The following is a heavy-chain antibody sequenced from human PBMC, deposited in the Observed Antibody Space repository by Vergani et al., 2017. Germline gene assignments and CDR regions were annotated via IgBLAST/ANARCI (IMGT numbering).Heavy chain of an antibody. CDR1: GGSISSGSYY. J-gene: IGHJ4*02. CDR3: ARERVTIVATIDY. CDR2: IYTSGST. D-gene: IGHD5-12*01. Sequence: QVQLPESGPGLVKPSQTLSLTCTVSGGSISSGSYYWSWIRQPAGKGLEWIGRIYTSGSTNYNPSLKSRVTISVDTSKNQFSLKLSSVTAADTAVYYCARERVTIVATIDYWGQGTLVTVSS. V-gene: IGHV4-61*02.